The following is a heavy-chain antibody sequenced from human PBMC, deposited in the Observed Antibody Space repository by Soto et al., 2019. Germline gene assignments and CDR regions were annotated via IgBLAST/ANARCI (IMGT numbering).Heavy chain of an antibody. CDR1: GSTFSSYA. Sequence: SLKVSCKTSGSTFSSYAISWVRQAPGQGLEWMGGIVPLFRTTNYAQKFQGRVTITADTSTYTVYVELSGLRSGDTAVYYCARGGYSITWSNLLDRSGLDVWGPGTTVTVYS. V-gene: IGHV1-69*06. CDR2: IVPLFRTT. J-gene: IGHJ6*02. CDR3: ARGGYSITWSNLLDRSGLDV. D-gene: IGHD5-12*01.